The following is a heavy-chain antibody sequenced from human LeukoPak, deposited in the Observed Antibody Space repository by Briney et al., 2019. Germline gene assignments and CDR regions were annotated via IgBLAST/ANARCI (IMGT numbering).Heavy chain of an antibody. J-gene: IGHJ4*02. D-gene: IGHD1-26*01. CDR2: MNPYTGDT. CDR3: TRGSLSGSSRDY. V-gene: IGHV1-8*01. CDR1: GYTFTGYD. Sequence: ASVRVSCKASGYTFTGYDTSWVRQATGQGLEWMGWMNPYTGDTGYAQKFQGRVTMTRNTSTDTAYMELSGLRSEDTAVYYCTRGSLSGSSRDYWGQGTLVTVSS.